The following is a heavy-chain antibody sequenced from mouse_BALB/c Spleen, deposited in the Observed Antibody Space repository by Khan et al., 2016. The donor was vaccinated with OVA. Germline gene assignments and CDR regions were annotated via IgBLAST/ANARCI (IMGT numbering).Heavy chain of an antibody. CDR2: ISYSGST. Sequence: EVQLVESGPGLVKPSQSLSLTCTVTSYSITSNYAWNWIRQFPGNKLEWMGYISYSGSTSYNPSLKSRISITRDTSKNQFFLQLNSVTTEDTATYYCARKNYYGYAVDYWGQGTSVTVSS. CDR3: ARKNYYGYAVDY. V-gene: IGHV3-2*02. J-gene: IGHJ4*01. D-gene: IGHD1-1*01. CDR1: SYSITSNYA.